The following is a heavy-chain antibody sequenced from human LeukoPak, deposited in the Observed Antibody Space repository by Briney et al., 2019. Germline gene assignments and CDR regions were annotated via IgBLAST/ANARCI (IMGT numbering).Heavy chain of an antibody. Sequence: GASLRLSCAASAFTFSSYAMSWVRQAPGKGLEWVSAISGGGSTAYYADSVKGRSTISRDNSKNTLYLRMNSLRAEDTAIYFCAKGGYCSGDSCYPNDYWGQGTLVTASS. CDR3: AKGGYCSGDSCYPNDY. J-gene: IGHJ4*02. CDR1: AFTFSSYA. V-gene: IGHV3-23*01. D-gene: IGHD2-15*01. CDR2: ISGGGSTA.